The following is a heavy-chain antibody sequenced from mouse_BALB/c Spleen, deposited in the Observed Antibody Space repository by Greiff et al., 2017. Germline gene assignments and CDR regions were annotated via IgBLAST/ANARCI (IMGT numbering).Heavy chain of an antibody. V-gene: IGHV1S81*02. CDR2: INPSNGGT. J-gene: IGHJ3*01. D-gene: IGHD4-1*01. CDR3: TKRGRGDLWFAY. CDR1: GYTFTSYY. Sequence: VQLQQSGAELVKPGASVKLSCKASGYTFTSYYMYWVKQRPGQGLEWIGEINPSNGGTNFNEKFKSKATLTVDKSSSTAYMQLSSLTSEDSAVYYCTKRGRGDLWFAYWGQGTLVTVSA.